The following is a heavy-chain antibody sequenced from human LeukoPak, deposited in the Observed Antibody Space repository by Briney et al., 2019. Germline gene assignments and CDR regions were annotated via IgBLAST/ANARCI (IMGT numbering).Heavy chain of an antibody. D-gene: IGHD6-19*01. J-gene: IGHJ4*02. V-gene: IGHV3-23*01. CDR3: ARRSGIAVAGAFDY. Sequence: EAGGSLRLSCAASGFTFSNYAMRWVRQAPGKGLEWVSGISGSGDITYYADSVKGRFTISRDNSKNPLYLQMNSLRAEDTAVYYCARRSGIAVAGAFDYWGQGTLVTVSS. CDR1: GFTFSNYA. CDR2: ISGSGDIT.